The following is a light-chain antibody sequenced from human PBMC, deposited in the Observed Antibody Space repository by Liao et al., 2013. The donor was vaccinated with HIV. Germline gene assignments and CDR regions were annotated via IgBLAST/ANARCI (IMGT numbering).Light chain of an antibody. CDR1: NIGGKS. V-gene: IGLV3-21*04. CDR2: YDN. Sequence: SYELTQPPSVSVAPGKTARLTCGGNNIGGKSVHWYQQKPGQAPVLVIYYDNDRPSGIPERFSGSNSGITATLTISRVEAGDEADYFCQVWDSSSNHWVFGGGTKLTVL. J-gene: IGLJ3*02. CDR3: QVWDSSSNHWV.